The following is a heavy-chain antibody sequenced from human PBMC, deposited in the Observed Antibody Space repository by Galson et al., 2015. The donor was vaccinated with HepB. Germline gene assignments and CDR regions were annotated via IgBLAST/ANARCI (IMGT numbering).Heavy chain of an antibody. D-gene: IGHD4-23*01. V-gene: IGHV3-30*02. Sequence: SLRLSCAASGFAFSGYAMHWVRQAPLKGLEWVAYISYDETTKHYADSVKGRFTISRDNSKDTLYLQLNSLRTEDTAGYYCATVAWVVTSGFDIWGQGTMVTVSS. CDR2: ISYDETTK. CDR1: GFAFSGYA. CDR3: ATVAWVVTSGFDI. J-gene: IGHJ3*02.